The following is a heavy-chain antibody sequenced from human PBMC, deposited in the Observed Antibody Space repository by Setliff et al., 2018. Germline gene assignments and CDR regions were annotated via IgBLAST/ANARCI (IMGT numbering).Heavy chain of an antibody. D-gene: IGHD4-17*01. Sequence: SETLSLTCTVPGVSIRSYYWSWMRQPPGKGLEWIGYIFYSGSSNYNPSLQSRVSISVDTSKNQLSLKLDSLTAADTAVYFCARLPRTVTHFDYWGQGALVTVSS. V-gene: IGHV4-59*01. J-gene: IGHJ4*02. CDR3: ARLPRTVTHFDY. CDR1: GVSIRSYY. CDR2: IFYSGSS.